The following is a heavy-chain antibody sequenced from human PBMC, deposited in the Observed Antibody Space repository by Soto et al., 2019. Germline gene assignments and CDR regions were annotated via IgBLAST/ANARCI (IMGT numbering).Heavy chain of an antibody. CDR3: AKDTIAARPRWFDP. V-gene: IGHV3-30*18. CDR2: ISYDGSNK. CDR1: GFTFSIYG. D-gene: IGHD6-6*01. Sequence: AGGSLRLSCAASGFTFSIYGMHWVRQAPGRGLAGVAVISYDGSNKYYADSVKGRFTISRDNSKNTLYLQMNSLVAEDTAVYYCAKDTIAARPRWFDPWGQATLVTVSS. J-gene: IGHJ5*02.